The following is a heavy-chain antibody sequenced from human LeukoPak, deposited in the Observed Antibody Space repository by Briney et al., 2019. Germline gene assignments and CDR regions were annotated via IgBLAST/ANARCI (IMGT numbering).Heavy chain of an antibody. Sequence: SETLSLTCTVSGGSISTHYWSWIRQTPGKGLEWIAFIYYSGSSDYNPSLKSRVTISVDTSKNQFSLKLSSVTAADTAVYYCARGTGTGGVDYWGQGTLVTVSS. J-gene: IGHJ4*02. CDR2: IYYSGSS. D-gene: IGHD1-26*01. CDR3: ARGTGTGGVDY. V-gene: IGHV4-59*11. CDR1: GGSISTHY.